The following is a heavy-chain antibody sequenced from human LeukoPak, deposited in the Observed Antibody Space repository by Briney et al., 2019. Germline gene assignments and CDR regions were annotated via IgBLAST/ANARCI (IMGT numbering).Heavy chain of an antibody. J-gene: IGHJ6*03. D-gene: IGHD6-13*01. CDR3: AREGSYSGSWYGNYYYYMDV. CDR2: INPNSGGT. CDR1: GYTFTGYY. Sequence: ASVKVSCKASGYTFTGYYMHWVRQAPGQGLEWMGWINPNSGGTNYAQKFQGWVTMTRDTSISTAYMELSRLRSDDTAVYYCAREGSYSGSWYGNYYYYMDVWGKGTTVTVSS. V-gene: IGHV1-2*04.